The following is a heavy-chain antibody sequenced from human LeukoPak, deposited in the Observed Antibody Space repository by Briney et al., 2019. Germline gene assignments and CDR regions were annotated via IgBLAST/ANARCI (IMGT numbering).Heavy chain of an antibody. CDR2: IYYSGST. CDR3: ARTRIAAPYNWFDP. CDR1: GGSISSSCYY. V-gene: IGHV4-39*01. J-gene: IGHJ5*02. Sequence: PSESLSLTCTVSGGSISSSCYYWGWIRQPPGKGPEWFGIIYYSGSTYYNSSLKRRATITVDTSQNQFALKLSSVTAADTAVYYCARTRIAAPYNWFDPWGQGTLVTGSS. D-gene: IGHD2-15*01.